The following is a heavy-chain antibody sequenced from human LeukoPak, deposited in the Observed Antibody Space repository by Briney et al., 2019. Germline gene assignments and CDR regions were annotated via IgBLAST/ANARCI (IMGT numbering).Heavy chain of an antibody. Sequence: SETLSLTCAVSGGSISSSNWWSWVRQPPGKGLEWIGEINHSGSTNYNPSLKSRVTISVDTSKDQFSLKLNSVTAADTAVYYCARHVRKRGIAAAGSPGWFDPWGQGTLVTVSS. CDR2: INHSGST. D-gene: IGHD6-13*01. CDR1: GGSISSSNW. J-gene: IGHJ5*02. V-gene: IGHV4-4*02. CDR3: ARHVRKRGIAAAGSPGWFDP.